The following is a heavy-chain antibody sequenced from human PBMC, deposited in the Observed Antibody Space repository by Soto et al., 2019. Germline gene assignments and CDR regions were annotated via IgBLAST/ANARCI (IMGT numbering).Heavy chain of an antibody. CDR1: RFSLSTSGMC. CDR3: AHRLASSWKFDY. V-gene: IGHV2-70*12. D-gene: IGHD6-13*01. Sequence: VSGPTLVNPTQTLTLTSTFSRFSLSTSGMCVSWIRQPPGKALEWLARIDWDDDKYYSTSLKSRLTITKDTSKNQVVLTMTNMDPVDTATYYCAHRLASSWKFDYWGQGTLVTVSS. CDR2: IDWDDDK. J-gene: IGHJ4*02.